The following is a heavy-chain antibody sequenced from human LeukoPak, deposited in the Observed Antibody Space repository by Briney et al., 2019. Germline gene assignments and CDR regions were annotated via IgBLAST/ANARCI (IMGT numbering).Heavy chain of an antibody. CDR1: GGSFSGYY. CDR2: INHSGST. J-gene: IGHJ6*03. Sequence: PSETLSLTCAVYGGSFSGYYWSWIRQPPGKGLEWIGEINHSGSTNYNPSLKSRVTISVDTSKSQFSLKLSSVTAADTAVYYCARGTALSDYYYMDVWGKGTTVTVSS. D-gene: IGHD2-2*01. CDR3: ARGTALSDYYYMDV. V-gene: IGHV4-34*01.